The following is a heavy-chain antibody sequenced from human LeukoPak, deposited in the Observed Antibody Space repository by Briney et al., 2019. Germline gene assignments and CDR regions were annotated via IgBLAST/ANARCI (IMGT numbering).Heavy chain of an antibody. J-gene: IGHJ4*02. CDR3: ARDRSSTSKAFDY. CDR2: IWYDGSNK. V-gene: IGHV3-33*01. D-gene: IGHD2-2*01. Sequence: QTGGSLRLSCAAPGFTFSSYGMHWVRQAPGKGLEWVAVIWYDGSNKYYADSVKGRFTISRDNSKNTLYLQMNSLRAEDTAVYYCARDRSSTSKAFDYWGQGTLVTVSS. CDR1: GFTFSSYG.